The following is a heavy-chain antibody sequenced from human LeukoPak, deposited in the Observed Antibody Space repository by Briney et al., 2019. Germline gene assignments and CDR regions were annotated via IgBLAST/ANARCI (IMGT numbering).Heavy chain of an antibody. CDR1: GGSFSGYY. CDR2: INYSGST. D-gene: IGHD3-22*01. Sequence: MSSETLSLTCTVYGGSFSGYYWSWIRQPPGKGLEWIGEINYSGSTNYNPSLKSRVTISVDPSKNQFSLKLSSVTAADTAVYYCARAPGPYYYDSSSYYWDYWGQGTLVTVSS. V-gene: IGHV4-34*01. CDR3: ARAPGPYYYDSSSYYWDY. J-gene: IGHJ4*02.